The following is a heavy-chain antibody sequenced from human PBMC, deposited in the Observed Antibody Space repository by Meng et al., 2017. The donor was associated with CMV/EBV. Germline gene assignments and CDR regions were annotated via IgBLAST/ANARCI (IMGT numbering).Heavy chain of an antibody. V-gene: IGHV4-4*02. D-gene: IGHD2-21*01. CDR1: GSISSSNW. J-gene: IGHJ5*02. Sequence: GSISSSNWWSWVRQPPGKGLEWIGEIYHSGSTNYNPSLKSRVTISVDKSKNQFSLKLSSVTAADMAVYYCARGATTLVVIAQGPFDPWGQGTLVTVSS. CDR2: IYHSGST. CDR3: ARGATTLVVIAQGPFDP.